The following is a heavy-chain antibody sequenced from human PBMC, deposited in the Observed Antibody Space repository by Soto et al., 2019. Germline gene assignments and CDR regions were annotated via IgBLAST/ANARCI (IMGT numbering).Heavy chain of an antibody. V-gene: IGHV1-18*01. Sequence: ASVKVSCKASGYTFTSYGISWVRQAPGQGLEWMGWISAYNGNTNYARKLQGRVTMTTDTSTSTAYMELRSLRSDDTAVYYCARDSDTMVRGILPPRYYGMDVWGQGTTVTVSS. CDR1: GYTFTSYG. D-gene: IGHD3-10*01. CDR3: ARDSDTMVRGILPPRYYGMDV. J-gene: IGHJ6*02. CDR2: ISAYNGNT.